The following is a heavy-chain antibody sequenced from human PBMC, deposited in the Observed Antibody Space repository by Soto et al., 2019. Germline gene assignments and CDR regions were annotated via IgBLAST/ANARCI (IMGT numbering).Heavy chain of an antibody. CDR3: AGTVIAAAGSGATGYYYYGMDV. CDR2: IYYSGST. V-gene: IGHV4-31*03. Sequence: PSETLSLICTVSGGSISSGGYYWSWIRHHPGKGLEWIGYIYYSGSTYYNPSLKSRVTISVDTSKNQFSLKLSSVTAADTAVYYCAGTVIAAAGSGATGYYYYGMDVWGQGTTVTVSS. J-gene: IGHJ6*02. CDR1: GGSISSGGYY. D-gene: IGHD6-13*01.